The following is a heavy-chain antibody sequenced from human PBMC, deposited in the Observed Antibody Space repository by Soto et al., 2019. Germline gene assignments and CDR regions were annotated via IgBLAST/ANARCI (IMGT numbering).Heavy chain of an antibody. CDR2: IIPILGIA. CDR1: GGTFSSYT. V-gene: IGHV1-69*02. Sequence: QVQLVQSGAEVKKPGSSVKVSCKASGGTFSSYTISWVRQAPGQVLEWMGRIIPILGIANYAQKFQGRVTITADKSTSTAYMELSSLRSEDTAVYYCARAGYSGYDPFDYWGQGTLVTVSS. J-gene: IGHJ4*02. D-gene: IGHD5-12*01. CDR3: ARAGYSGYDPFDY.